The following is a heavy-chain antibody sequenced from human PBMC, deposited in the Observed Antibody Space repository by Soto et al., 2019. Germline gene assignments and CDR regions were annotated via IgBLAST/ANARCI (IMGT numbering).Heavy chain of an antibody. CDR1: GYTLTELS. Sequence: ASVKVSCKVSGYTLTELSMHWVRQAPGKGLEWMGGFDPEDGETIYAQKFQGRVTMTEDTSTDTAYMELSSLRSEDTAVYYCATLALRYDSSGYYYERYFQHWGQGTLVTVSA. CDR3: ATLALRYDSSGYYYERYFQH. J-gene: IGHJ1*01. V-gene: IGHV1-24*01. D-gene: IGHD3-22*01. CDR2: FDPEDGET.